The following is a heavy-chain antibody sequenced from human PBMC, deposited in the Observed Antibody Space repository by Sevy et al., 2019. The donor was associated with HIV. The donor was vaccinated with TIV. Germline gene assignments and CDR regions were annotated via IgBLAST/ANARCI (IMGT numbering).Heavy chain of an antibody. Sequence: GGSLRLSCAASGFTFSSYWMSWVRQAPGKGLEWVANIKQDGSEKYYVDSVKGRFTISRDNAKNSLYLQMNSLRAEDTAVYYCVRESWGGATNSYFDYWGQGTLVTVSS. D-gene: IGHD3-16*01. CDR3: VRESWGGATNSYFDY. CDR2: IKQDGSEK. V-gene: IGHV3-7*03. CDR1: GFTFSSYW. J-gene: IGHJ4*02.